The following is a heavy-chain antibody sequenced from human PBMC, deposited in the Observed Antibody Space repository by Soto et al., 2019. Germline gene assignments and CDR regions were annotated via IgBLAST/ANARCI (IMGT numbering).Heavy chain of an antibody. CDR3: ARASTTVTTLDY. D-gene: IGHD4-17*01. V-gene: IGHV4-30-2*01. CDR2: IYHSGST. J-gene: IGHJ4*02. CDR1: GGSISSGGYS. Sequence: QLQLQESGSGLVKPSQTLSLTCAVSGGSISSGGYSWSWIRQPPGKGLEWIGYIYHSGSTYYNPSLKSRVXXXVXXSKTQCSLKLSSVTAADTAVYYCARASTTVTTLDYWGQGTLVTVSS.